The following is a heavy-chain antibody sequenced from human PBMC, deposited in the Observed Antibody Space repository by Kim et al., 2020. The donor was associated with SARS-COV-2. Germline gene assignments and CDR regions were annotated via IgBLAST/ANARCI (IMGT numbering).Heavy chain of an antibody. Sequence: SETLSLTCTVSGGSISSSSYYWGWIRQPPGKGLEWIGSIYYSGSTYYNPSLKSRVTISVDTSKNQFSLKLSSVTAADTAVYYCARQPVVLWFGEPNYYYGMDVWGQGTTVTVSS. CDR3: ARQPVVLWFGEPNYYYGMDV. V-gene: IGHV4-39*01. J-gene: IGHJ6*02. CDR1: GGSISSSSYY. CDR2: IYYSGST. D-gene: IGHD3-10*01.